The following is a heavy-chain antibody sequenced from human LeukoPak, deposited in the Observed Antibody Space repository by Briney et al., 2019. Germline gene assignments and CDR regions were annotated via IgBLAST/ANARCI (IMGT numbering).Heavy chain of an antibody. Sequence: GGSLRLSCTASRFTFSTYAMSWVRQAPGKGLEWVSSISGSGDTTYYTGSVKGRFTISRDNSKNALYLQMSSLRAEDTAVYFCAKSQRNDQQVVQRIDYWGQGTLVTVSS. D-gene: IGHD2-2*01. CDR1: RFTFSTYA. J-gene: IGHJ4*02. V-gene: IGHV3-23*01. CDR2: ISGSGDTT. CDR3: AKSQRNDQQVVQRIDY.